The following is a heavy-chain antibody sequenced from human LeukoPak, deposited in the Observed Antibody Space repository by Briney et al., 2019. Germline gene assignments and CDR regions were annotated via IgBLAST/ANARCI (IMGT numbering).Heavy chain of an antibody. CDR2: INYSGST. J-gene: IGHJ4*02. V-gene: IGHV4-59*01. D-gene: IGHD6-13*01. Sequence: SETLSLTCTVSGASISSYYWTWIRQPLGKGLEWIGYINYSGSTTYNPSLKSRVTIAVDTSRNQVSLKRSSVTAADTAVYYCARAVAAAGRVDSWGRGTLVTVSS. CDR3: ARAVAAAGRVDS. CDR1: GASISSYY.